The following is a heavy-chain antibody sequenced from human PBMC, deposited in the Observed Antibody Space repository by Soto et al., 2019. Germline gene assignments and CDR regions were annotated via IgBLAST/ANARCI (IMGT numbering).Heavy chain of an antibody. CDR3: AHSRCGGDCLQSYSSHYYYGMDV. J-gene: IGHJ6*02. CDR2: IYWDDDK. Sequence: QITLKESGPTLVRPTQTLTLTCTFPGFSLSTSGVGVGWIRQPPGKALEWLALIYWDDDKRYSPSLKSRLTITKDTSKNHVVLTMTNMDPVDTATYYCAHSRCGGDCLQSYSSHYYYGMDVWGPGTTVTVSS. V-gene: IGHV2-5*02. CDR1: GFSLSTSGVG. D-gene: IGHD2-21*02.